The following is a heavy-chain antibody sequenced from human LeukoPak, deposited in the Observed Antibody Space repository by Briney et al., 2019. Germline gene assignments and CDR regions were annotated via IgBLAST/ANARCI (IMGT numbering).Heavy chain of an antibody. CDR3: ARGLGSSGDFWSGAPFFDP. CDR2: IIPIFGTA. V-gene: IGHV1-69*13. J-gene: IGHJ5*02. Sequence: ASVKVSCKASGGTFSSYAISWVRQAPGQGLEWMGGIIPIFGTANYAQKFQGRVTITADESTSTAYMELSSLRSEDTAVYYCARGLGSSGDFWSGAPFFDPWGQGTLVTVSS. D-gene: IGHD3-3*01. CDR1: GGTFSSYA.